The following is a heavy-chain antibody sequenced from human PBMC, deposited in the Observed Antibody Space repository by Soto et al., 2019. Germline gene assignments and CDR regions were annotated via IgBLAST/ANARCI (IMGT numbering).Heavy chain of an antibody. Sequence: ASVKVSCKASGYTFTSYYMHWVLQAPGQGLEWMGIINPSGGSTSYAQKFQGRVTMTRDTSTSTVYMELSSLRSEDTAVYYCARDRLGAAAGPNYYYYYMDVWGKGTTVTVSS. D-gene: IGHD6-13*01. J-gene: IGHJ6*03. V-gene: IGHV1-46*03. CDR1: GYTFTSYY. CDR2: INPSGGST. CDR3: ARDRLGAAAGPNYYYYYMDV.